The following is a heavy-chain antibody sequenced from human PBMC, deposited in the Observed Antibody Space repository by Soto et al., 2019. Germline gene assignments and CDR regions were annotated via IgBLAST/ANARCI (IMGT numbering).Heavy chain of an antibody. Sequence: PSETLSLTCTVSGGSISSGGYYGSWIRQHPGKGLEWIGYIYYSGSTYYNPSLKSRVTISVDTSKNQFSLKLSSVTAADTAVYYCARAPYYYDSSGYNFDYWGQGTLVTVSS. CDR1: GGSISSGGYY. D-gene: IGHD3-22*01. V-gene: IGHV4-31*03. CDR3: ARAPYYYDSSGYNFDY. CDR2: IYYSGST. J-gene: IGHJ4*02.